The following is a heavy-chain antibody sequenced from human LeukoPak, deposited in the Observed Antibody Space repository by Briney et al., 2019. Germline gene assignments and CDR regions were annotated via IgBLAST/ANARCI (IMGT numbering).Heavy chain of an antibody. CDR1: GGTFSSYA. J-gene: IGHJ4*02. D-gene: IGHD3-22*01. CDR2: IIPIFGTA. V-gene: IGHV1-69*05. CDR3: ASRGRSSGYYFDY. Sequence: ASVKVSCKASGGTFSSYAISWVRQAPGQGLEWMGGIIPIFGTANYAQKFQGRVTITTDESTSTAYMELSSLRSEDPAVYYCASRGRSSGYYFDYWGQGTLVTVSS.